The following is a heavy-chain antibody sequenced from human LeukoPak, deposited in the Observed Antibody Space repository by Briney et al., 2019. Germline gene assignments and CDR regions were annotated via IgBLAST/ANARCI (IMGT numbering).Heavy chain of an antibody. D-gene: IGHD2-15*01. CDR3: ARVICGGGSCYALLDY. CDR2: MNPNSGNT. CDR1: GYTSTSYD. Sequence: ASVKVSCKASGYTSTSYDINWVRQATGQGLEWMGWMNPNSGNTGYAQKFQGRVTITRNTSISTAYMELSSLRSEDTAVYYCARVICGGGSCYALLDYWGQGTLVTVSS. V-gene: IGHV1-8*03. J-gene: IGHJ4*02.